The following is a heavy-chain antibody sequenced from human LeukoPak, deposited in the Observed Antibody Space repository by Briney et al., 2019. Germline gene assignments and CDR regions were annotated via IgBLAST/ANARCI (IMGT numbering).Heavy chain of an antibody. J-gene: IGHJ4*02. D-gene: IGHD1-26*01. Sequence: GGSLRLSCAASGFTVSSNYMSWVRQDPGRRLEWVSTVDWSGGRTSYADSVKGRFTISRDNAKNSLYLQMNSLRAEDTALYFCVRSRSYYFDYWGQGTLVTVSS. CDR2: VDWSGGRT. CDR1: GFTVSSNY. V-gene: IGHV3-20*04. CDR3: VRSRSYYFDY.